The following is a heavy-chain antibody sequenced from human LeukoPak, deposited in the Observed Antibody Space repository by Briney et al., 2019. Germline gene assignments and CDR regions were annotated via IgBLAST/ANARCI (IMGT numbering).Heavy chain of an antibody. Sequence: SETLSLTCTVSGASMRRYYWTWIRQPAGKGLEWIGRIYSSGSTNYNPSLKSRVTMSVDTSKNQFSLKLTSVTAADTAVYYCASGSAVAAAGDYWGQGTLVTVSS. CDR2: IYSSGST. D-gene: IGHD6-25*01. CDR1: GASMRRYY. J-gene: IGHJ4*02. CDR3: ASGSAVAAAGDY. V-gene: IGHV4-4*07.